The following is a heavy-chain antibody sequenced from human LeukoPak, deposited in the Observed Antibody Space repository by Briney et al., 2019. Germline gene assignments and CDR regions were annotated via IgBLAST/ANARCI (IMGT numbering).Heavy chain of an antibody. CDR3: AREGQSADYGMDV. V-gene: IGHV4-59*01. J-gene: IGHJ6*04. Sequence: SETLSLTCTVSGGSISSYYWSWIRQPPGKGLEWIGYIYYSGSTNYNPSLKRRVTISVDTSRNQFSLKLSSVTAADTAVYYCAREGQSADYGMDVWGKGTTVTVSS. CDR1: GGSISSYY. CDR2: IYYSGST. D-gene: IGHD2-2*01.